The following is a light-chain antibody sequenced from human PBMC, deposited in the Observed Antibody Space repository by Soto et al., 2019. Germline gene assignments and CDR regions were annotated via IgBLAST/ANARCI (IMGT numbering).Light chain of an antibody. CDR1: QRISTY. CDR3: HQTYSIPPT. J-gene: IGKJ1*01. V-gene: IGKV1-39*01. CDR2: AAS. Sequence: IQMTQSPSSLSASVGDRVTVTCRASQRISTYLNWFQQRPGKAPRLLIYAASTLQTGVPSNFSGSASGTDFTLTITSLQPEDFATYFCHQTYSIPPTFGQGTKVDIK.